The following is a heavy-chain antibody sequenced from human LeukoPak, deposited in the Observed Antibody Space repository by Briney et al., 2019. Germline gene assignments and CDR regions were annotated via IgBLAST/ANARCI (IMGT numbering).Heavy chain of an antibody. Sequence: PSETLSLTCAVYGAPFSGYYWSWIRQPPGKGLEWIGEINHSGSTDYNPSLKSRVFISVDTSKSQFSLKLTSVTAADTAVYYCATRPDIATTGPGWFDPWGQGTPVTVSS. J-gene: IGHJ5*02. CDR1: GAPFSGYY. CDR3: ATRPDIATTGPGWFDP. D-gene: IGHD6-13*01. V-gene: IGHV4-34*01. CDR2: INHSGST.